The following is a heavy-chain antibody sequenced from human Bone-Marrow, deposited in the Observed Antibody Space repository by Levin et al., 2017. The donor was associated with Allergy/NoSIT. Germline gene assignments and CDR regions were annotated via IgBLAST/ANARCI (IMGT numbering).Heavy chain of an antibody. CDR3: ARDPSVAARPMGGGGYFDY. D-gene: IGHD6-6*01. CDR1: GFTFSSYG. CDR2: IWYDGSNK. J-gene: IGHJ4*02. V-gene: IGHV3-33*01. Sequence: GGSLRLSCAASGFTFSSYGMHWVRQAPGKGLEWVAVIWYDGSNKYYADSVKGRFTISRDNSKNTLYLQMNSLRAEDTAVYYCARDPSVAARPMGGGGYFDYWGQGTLVTVSS.